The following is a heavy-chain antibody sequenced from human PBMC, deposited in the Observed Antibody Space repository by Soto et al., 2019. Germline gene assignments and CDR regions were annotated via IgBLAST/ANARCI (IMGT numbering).Heavy chain of an antibody. CDR3: ARKPYSHYCGMDV. CDR1: GYIFSDYG. J-gene: IGHJ6*02. CDR2: IIPYNDNT. Sequence: GASVKVSCKASGYIFSDYGINWVRLAPGQGLEWMGWIIPYNDNTKYAENFQGRVTLTTDTSTNTVYMELRSLTPDDTGVYFCARKPYSHYCGMDVWGQGTSVTVSS. V-gene: IGHV1-18*01. D-gene: IGHD2-21*01.